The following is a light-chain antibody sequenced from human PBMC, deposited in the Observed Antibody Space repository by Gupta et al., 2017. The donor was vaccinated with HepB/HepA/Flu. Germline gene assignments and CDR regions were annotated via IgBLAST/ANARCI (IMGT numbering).Light chain of an antibody. V-gene: IGLV1-44*01. CDR3: AAWDDSLNGVV. CDR2: SNN. CDR1: SSNIGSNI. Sequence: QSVLTQPPSASGTPRQRVTISCSGSSSNIGSNIVNWYQQLQGTAPKLLIYSNNQRPSGVPDRFSGSKSGTSASLAISGLQSEDEADYYCAAWDDSLNGVVFGGGTKLTVL. J-gene: IGLJ3*02.